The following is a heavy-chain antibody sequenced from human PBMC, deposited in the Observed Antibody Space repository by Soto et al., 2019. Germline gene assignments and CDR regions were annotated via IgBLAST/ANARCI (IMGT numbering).Heavy chain of an antibody. D-gene: IGHD6-13*01. CDR2: ISGSGGST. J-gene: IGHJ4*02. Sequence: EVQLLESGGGLVQPGGSLRVSCAASGFTFSTYAMAWVRQAPGKGLEWVSTISGSGGSTYYADSVKGRFTISRDNSKNTLYLQMNSLRAEDTALYYCAKTPVTQAAAGRGGGGYFDYWGQGTLVTVSS. V-gene: IGHV3-23*01. CDR3: AKTPVTQAAAGRGGGGYFDY. CDR1: GFTFSTYA.